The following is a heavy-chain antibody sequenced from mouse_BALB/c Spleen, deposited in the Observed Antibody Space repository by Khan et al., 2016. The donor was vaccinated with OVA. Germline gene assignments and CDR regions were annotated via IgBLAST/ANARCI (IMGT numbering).Heavy chain of an antibody. Sequence: EVQLQESGPGLVKPSQSLSLTCTVTGYSITSGYAWNWIRQLPGNKLEWMGYISYSGVTSYTPSLKSRISITRDTSKNQFFLQMTSVTTKDTATYYCARENYYGYYFDYWGQGTTLTVSS. CDR3: ARENYYGYYFDY. CDR1: GYSITSGYA. J-gene: IGHJ2*01. V-gene: IGHV3-2*02. CDR2: ISYSGVT. D-gene: IGHD1-1*01.